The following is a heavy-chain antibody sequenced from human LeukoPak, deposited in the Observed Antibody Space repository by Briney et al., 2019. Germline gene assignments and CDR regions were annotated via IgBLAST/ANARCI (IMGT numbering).Heavy chain of an antibody. CDR2: ISGYNGDT. CDR1: GYVFNLFG. D-gene: IGHD6-19*01. J-gene: IGHJ4*02. CDR3: ARDRDLIGVTTTRLDY. Sequence: ASVKVSCKASGYVFNLFGFSWVRQAPGQGLEWMGWISGYNGDTKYAQEIQGRVTLTTDSSASTAYMELRTLRSDDTAIYYCARDRDLIGVTTTRLDYWGQGTLVTVSS. V-gene: IGHV1-18*04.